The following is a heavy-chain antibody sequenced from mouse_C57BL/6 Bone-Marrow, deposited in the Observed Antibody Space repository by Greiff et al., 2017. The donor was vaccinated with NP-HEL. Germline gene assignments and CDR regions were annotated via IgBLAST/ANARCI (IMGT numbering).Heavy chain of an antibody. V-gene: IGHV1-82*01. J-gene: IGHJ1*03. CDR1: GYAFSSSW. Sequence: VKLQESGPELVKPGASVKISCKASGYAFSSSWMNWVKQRPGKGLEWIGRIYPGDGDTNYNGKFKGKATLTADKSSSTAYMQLSSLTSEDSAVYFCARGGYYYGSSSWYFDVWGTGTTVTVSS. CDR2: IYPGDGDT. D-gene: IGHD1-1*01. CDR3: ARGGYYYGSSSWYFDV.